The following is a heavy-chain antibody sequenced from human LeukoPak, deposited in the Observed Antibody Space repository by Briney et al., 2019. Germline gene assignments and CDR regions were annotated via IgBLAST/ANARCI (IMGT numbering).Heavy chain of an antibody. CDR1: GYTFTSYY. CDR3: AREFVTYYDSSGYRDAFDI. Sequence: GASVKVSCKASGYTFTSYYMHWVRQAPGQGLEWMGIINPSGGSTTYAKKFQGRVTMTRDTSTSTVYMELNSLRSEDTAVYSCAREFVTYYDSSGYRDAFDIWGQGTMVTVSS. CDR2: INPSGGST. D-gene: IGHD3-22*01. J-gene: IGHJ3*02. V-gene: IGHV1-46*01.